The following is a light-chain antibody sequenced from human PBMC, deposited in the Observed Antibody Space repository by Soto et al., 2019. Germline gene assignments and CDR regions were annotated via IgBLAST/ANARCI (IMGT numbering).Light chain of an antibody. CDR2: QAS. Sequence: DIQMTQSPSTLSASVGDRVTITCRASQSISSWLAWYQQKPGKAPKLLIYQASSLETGVPSRFSGSGSGTEFTLTISSLQPEDFATYFCQQHNNCTLTFGQGTKVEIK. CDR3: QQHNNCTLT. CDR1: QSISSW. J-gene: IGKJ1*01. V-gene: IGKV1-5*03.